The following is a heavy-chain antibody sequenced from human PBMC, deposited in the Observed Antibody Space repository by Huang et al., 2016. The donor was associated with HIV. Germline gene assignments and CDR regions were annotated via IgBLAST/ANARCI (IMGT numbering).Heavy chain of an antibody. CDR1: GGSFNSLG. Sequence: VQLVQSGAEVRRPGSSVRVSCKAAGGSFNSLGFNWVRQAPGQGLEYMGGIVPLLSGTNYAERVQNRLTISADKSTNTVYMELRSLRSEDTGVFYCAREGQTWYGKPIAAFEIWGQGTTVIVSS. J-gene: IGHJ3*02. CDR2: IVPLLSGT. V-gene: IGHV1-69*10. D-gene: IGHD1-1*01. CDR3: AREGQTWYGKPIAAFEI.